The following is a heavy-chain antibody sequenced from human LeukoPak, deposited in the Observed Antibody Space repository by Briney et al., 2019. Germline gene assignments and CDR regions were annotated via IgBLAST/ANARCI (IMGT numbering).Heavy chain of an antibody. CDR2: ISSSGSTI. CDR1: GFTSSSYE. CDR3: ARDISNPRLWYFDY. D-gene: IGHD5-18*01. V-gene: IGHV3-48*03. J-gene: IGHJ4*02. Sequence: PGGSLRLSCAASGFTSSSYEMNWVRQAPGKGLEWVSYISSSGSTIYYADSVKGRFTISRDNAKNSLYLQMNSLRAEDTAVYYCARDISNPRLWYFDYWGQGTLVTVSS.